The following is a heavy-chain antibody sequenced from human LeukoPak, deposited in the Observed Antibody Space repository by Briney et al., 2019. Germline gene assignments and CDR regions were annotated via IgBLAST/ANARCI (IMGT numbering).Heavy chain of an antibody. CDR1: GGSISSYY. Sequence: SETLSLTCTVSGGSISSYYWSWIRQTPGKGLEWIGYIYYSGSTNYNPSLKSRVTISVDTSKNQFPLKLSSVTAADTAVYYCARGIGQWLAFDYWGQGTPVTVSS. J-gene: IGHJ4*02. D-gene: IGHD6-19*01. CDR3: ARGIGQWLAFDY. CDR2: IYYSGST. V-gene: IGHV4-59*01.